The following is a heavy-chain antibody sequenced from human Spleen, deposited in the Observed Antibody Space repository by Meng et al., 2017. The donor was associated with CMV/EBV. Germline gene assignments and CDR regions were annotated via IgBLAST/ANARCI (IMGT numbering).Heavy chain of an antibody. CDR2: ISSSSSYI. CDR1: GFTFSNAW. Sequence: GESLKISCAASGFTFSNAWMSWVRQAPGKGLEWVSSISSSSSYIYYADSVKGRFTISRDNAKNSLYLQMNSLRAEDTAVYYCARDLKWIAARPVPTSYGMDVWGQGTTVTVSS. CDR3: ARDLKWIAARPVPTSYGMDV. D-gene: IGHD6-6*01. J-gene: IGHJ6*02. V-gene: IGHV3-21*01.